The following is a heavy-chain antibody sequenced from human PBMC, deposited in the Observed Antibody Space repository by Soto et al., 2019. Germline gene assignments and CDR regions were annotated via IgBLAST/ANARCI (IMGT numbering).Heavy chain of an antibody. CDR2: IKQDGSAE. Sequence: PGGSLRLSCAASGFLFTNYFMSWVRQAPGKGLEWVANIKQDGSAEYYLDSVKGRFAISRDNTKNSLYLQMNSLRAEDTALYYCAKVGYSSSWFDYWGQGTLVTVSS. J-gene: IGHJ4*02. V-gene: IGHV3-7*03. CDR3: AKVGYSSSWFDY. D-gene: IGHD6-13*01. CDR1: GFLFTNYF.